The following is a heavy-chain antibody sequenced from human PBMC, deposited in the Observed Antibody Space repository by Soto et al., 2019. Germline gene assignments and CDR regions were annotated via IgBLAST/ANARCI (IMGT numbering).Heavy chain of an antibody. D-gene: IGHD1-1*01. CDR3: AASTTTYYDYYGMDV. CDR2: IVVGSGNT. J-gene: IGHJ6*02. Sequence: QMQLVQSGPEVKKPGTSVKVSCKASGFTFTSSAMQWVRQARGQRLEWIGWIVVGSGNTNNAQKFQERVTITGDMSXXTADMELSSLRSEDAAVYYCAASTTTYYDYYGMDVWGQGTTVAVSS. CDR1: GFTFTSSA. V-gene: IGHV1-58*02.